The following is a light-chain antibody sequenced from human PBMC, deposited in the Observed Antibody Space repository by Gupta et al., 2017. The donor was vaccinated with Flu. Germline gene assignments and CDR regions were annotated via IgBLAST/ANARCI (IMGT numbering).Light chain of an antibody. V-gene: IGKV3-11*01. CDR2: DAT. CDR3: QQRTNLPPSLS. Sequence: ETILTQSPDSLSLSPGERAILSCRASHNIGTYLAWYQQKSGQPPRLLIYDATSRAAAPARFSGSGSGTDFTLTISNRQPEDSAVYFCQQRTNLPPSLSFGGGTKVEI. J-gene: IGKJ4*01. CDR1: HNIGTY.